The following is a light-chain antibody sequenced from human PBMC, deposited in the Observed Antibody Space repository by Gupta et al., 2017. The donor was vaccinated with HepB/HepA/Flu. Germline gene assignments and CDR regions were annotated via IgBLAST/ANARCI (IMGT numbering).Light chain of an antibody. CDR3: AAWDDSLSGL. V-gene: IGLV1-47*01. Sequence: QSVLTQPPSASGTPGQRVTISCSGRSSHIGSNYVYWYQQLPGTAPKLLIYKNSQRPSGVPDRFSGSKSGTSASLAISGLRDEDAADYYCAAWDDSLSGLFGGGTKLTVL. CDR1: SSHIGSNY. J-gene: IGLJ2*01. CDR2: KNS.